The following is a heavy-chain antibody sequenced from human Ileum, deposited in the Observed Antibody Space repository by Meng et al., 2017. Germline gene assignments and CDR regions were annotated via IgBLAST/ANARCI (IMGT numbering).Heavy chain of an antibody. CDR2: IHHSGRT. D-gene: IGHD1-26*01. CDR3: VRGPARETHDFDY. V-gene: IGHV4-34*01. Sequence: QGQPTPGGPGLLKPSETLSLTCAVFGGSFNDYYWSWVRQSPGKGLEWIGQIHHSGRTNYKSSLERRVTISVDTSKSQFSLKLTSVTAADTAMYYCVRGPARETHDFDYWGQGALVTVSS. CDR1: GGSFNDYY. J-gene: IGHJ4*02.